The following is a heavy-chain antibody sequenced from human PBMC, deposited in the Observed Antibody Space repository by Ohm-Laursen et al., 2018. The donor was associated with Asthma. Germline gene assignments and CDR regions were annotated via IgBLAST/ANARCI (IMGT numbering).Heavy chain of an antibody. Sequence: SLRLSCTASGFTFSSYGMHWVRQAPGKGLEWVAVIWYDGSNKYYADSVKGRFTISRDNSKNTLYLQMNSLRAEDTAVYYCARELWDYSNYVYYYYYGMDVWGQGTTVTVSS. CDR2: IWYDGSNK. CDR1: GFTFSSYG. D-gene: IGHD4-11*01. CDR3: ARELWDYSNYVYYYYYGMDV. V-gene: IGHV3-33*01. J-gene: IGHJ6*02.